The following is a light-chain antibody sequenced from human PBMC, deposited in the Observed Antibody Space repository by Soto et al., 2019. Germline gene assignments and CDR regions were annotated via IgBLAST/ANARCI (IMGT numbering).Light chain of an antibody. CDR3: QQYNVWPPWT. CDR2: SAS. Sequence: EIVMTQSPATLSVSPGERATLSCRASQSVSSNLAWYQQKPGQAPRLLIYSASTRATGVPARFSGSGSGTDFTLTISSLQSEDFAVYYCQQYNVWPPWTFGQGTKVDIK. CDR1: QSVSSN. V-gene: IGKV3-15*01. J-gene: IGKJ1*01.